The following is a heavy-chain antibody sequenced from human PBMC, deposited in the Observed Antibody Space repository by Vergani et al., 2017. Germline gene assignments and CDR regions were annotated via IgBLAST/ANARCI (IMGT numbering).Heavy chain of an antibody. V-gene: IGHV3-30*02. Sequence: QVQLVESGGGVVQRGGSLRLSCATSGFTLSNYDMQWIRQGPGKGLEFVAFIQFDGSNQYYADSVKGRFTLSRDFSKNTLYLQMNSLRTDDTATYYCAKHFRGWGSVYWGQGSQVIVAS. CDR1: GFTLSNYD. CDR3: AKHFRGWGSVY. J-gene: IGHJ4*02. D-gene: IGHD3-16*01. CDR2: IQFDGSNQ.